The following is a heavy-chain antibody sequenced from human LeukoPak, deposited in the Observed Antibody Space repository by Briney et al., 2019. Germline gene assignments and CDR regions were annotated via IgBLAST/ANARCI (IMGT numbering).Heavy chain of an antibody. J-gene: IGHJ4*02. V-gene: IGHV3-23*01. Sequence: GGSLRLSCAASGFTFTSYSMNWVRQAPGKGLEWVSTISGGGGSTYYADSVKGRFTISRDNSKNTLYLQVNSLRAEDTAVYYCAKGEKWDVTPFDYWGQGTLVTVSS. CDR2: ISGGGGST. CDR3: AKGEKWDVTPFDY. CDR1: GFTFTSYS. D-gene: IGHD1-26*01.